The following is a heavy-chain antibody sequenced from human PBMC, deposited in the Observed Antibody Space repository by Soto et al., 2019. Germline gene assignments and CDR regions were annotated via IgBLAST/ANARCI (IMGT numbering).Heavy chain of an antibody. CDR3: AKQGDYDGSFHY. J-gene: IGHJ4*02. CDR1: GFTFSSYG. V-gene: IGHV3-30*18. Sequence: GGSLRLSCSASGFTFSSYGMHWVRQSPVKGLEWVAVVSYDGRNKYYGDSVKGRFTISRDNSKNTLYLQMDSLRAEDTAVYYCAKQGDYDGSFHYWGQGTLVTVSS. D-gene: IGHD4-17*01. CDR2: VSYDGRNK.